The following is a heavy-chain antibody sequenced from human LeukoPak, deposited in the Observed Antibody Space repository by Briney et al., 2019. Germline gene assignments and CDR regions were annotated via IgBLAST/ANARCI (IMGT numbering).Heavy chain of an antibody. CDR3: ARELVIDAFYI. CDR1: GFTFSSYA. CDR2: ISYDGSNK. V-gene: IGHV3-30*01. Sequence: GRSLRLSCAASGFTFSSYAMHWVRQAPGKGLEWVAVISYDGSNKYYADSVKGRSTISRDNSKNTLYLQMNSLRAEDTAVYYCARELVIDAFYIWGQGTMVTVSS. J-gene: IGHJ3*02.